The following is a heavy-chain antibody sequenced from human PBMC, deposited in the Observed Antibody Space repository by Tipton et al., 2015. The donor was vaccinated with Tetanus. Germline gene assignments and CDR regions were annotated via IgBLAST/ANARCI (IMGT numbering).Heavy chain of an antibody. D-gene: IGHD3-10*01. CDR1: GGTFSNYA. V-gene: IGHV1-69*01. CDR3: ARDYCGSGSNYYFGY. Sequence: QLVQSGPEVKKPGSSVKVSCKASGGTFSNYALSWVRQAPGQGLEWVGGITPIFGTTNSAPKFQGRVTITADESTNTAYMELSSLRSEDTAVYYCARDYCGSGSNYYFGYWGQGSQVSVSS. J-gene: IGHJ4*02. CDR2: ITPIFGTT.